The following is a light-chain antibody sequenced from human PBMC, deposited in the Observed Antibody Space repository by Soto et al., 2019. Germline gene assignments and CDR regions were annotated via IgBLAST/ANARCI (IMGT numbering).Light chain of an antibody. V-gene: IGKV3-20*01. CDR2: GAS. CDR3: QQYGSAPLT. J-gene: IGKJ3*01. CDR1: QSVSSSY. Sequence: EIVLTQSPGTLSLSPGERATLSCRASQSVSSSYLAWYQQKPGQAPRLLIYGASSRATGIPDRFSGSGSGTDVTITSSRLEPEDFAVYYFQQYGSAPLTVGPGTKVDIK.